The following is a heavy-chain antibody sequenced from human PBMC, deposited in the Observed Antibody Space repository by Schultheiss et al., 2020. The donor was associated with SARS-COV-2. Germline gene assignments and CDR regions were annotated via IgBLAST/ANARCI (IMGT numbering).Heavy chain of an antibody. J-gene: IGHJ2*01. Sequence: SQTLSLTCTVSGGSISSYYWSWIRQPPGKGLEWIGYIYYSGSTNYNPSLKSRVTISVDTSKNQFSLKLSSVTAADTAVYYCAREHRSSGSYYGGWYFDLWGRGTLVTVSS. D-gene: IGHD3-10*01. CDR1: GGSISSYY. CDR3: AREHRSSGSYYGGWYFDL. CDR2: IYYSGST. V-gene: IGHV4-59*01.